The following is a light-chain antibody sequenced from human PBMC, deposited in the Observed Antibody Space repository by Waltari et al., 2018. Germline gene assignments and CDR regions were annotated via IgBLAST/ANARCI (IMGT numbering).Light chain of an antibody. CDR2: GAS. V-gene: IGKV1-12*01. CDR3: QQSYSTLAWT. J-gene: IGKJ1*01. Sequence: IQMTQSPSSVSASVGDRVTVTCRASQGINSWLAWYQQKPGRAPKLLIYGASSLQSGVPSRVSGSGSGTDFTLTISSLQPDDFATYYCQQSYSTLAWTFGQGTKVEIK. CDR1: QGINSW.